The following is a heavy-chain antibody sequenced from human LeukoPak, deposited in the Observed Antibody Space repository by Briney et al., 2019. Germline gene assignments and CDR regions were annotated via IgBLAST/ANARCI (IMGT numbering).Heavy chain of an antibody. Sequence: PGGSLRLSCAASGFTFSSYGMHWVRRAPGKGLEWVAFIRYDGSNKYYADSVKGRFTISRDNSKNTLLLQMNGLRAEDTAGYYCAKDGHYYGSGSYFDYWGQGTLVTVSS. D-gene: IGHD3-10*01. CDR2: IRYDGSNK. V-gene: IGHV3-30*02. CDR1: GFTFSSYG. J-gene: IGHJ4*02. CDR3: AKDGHYYGSGSYFDY.